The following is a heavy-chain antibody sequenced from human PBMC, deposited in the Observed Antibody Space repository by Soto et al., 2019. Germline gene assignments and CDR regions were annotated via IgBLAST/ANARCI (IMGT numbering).Heavy chain of an antibody. V-gene: IGHV3-30*03. J-gene: IGHJ4*02. CDR3: ARETGYSSGWRQDY. Sequence: GGSLRLSCAASGLNFSDYGMHWVRKAPGTGLEWVAVISYDGSSISYADSVKGRFTISRDNAKNTLYLQMNSLRVEDTAVYYCARETGYSSGWRQDYWGQGTLVTVSS. CDR2: ISYDGSSI. D-gene: IGHD6-19*01. CDR1: GLNFSDYG.